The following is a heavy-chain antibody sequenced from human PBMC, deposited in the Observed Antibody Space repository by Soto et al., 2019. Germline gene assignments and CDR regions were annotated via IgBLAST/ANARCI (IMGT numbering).Heavy chain of an antibody. CDR3: ARGPGYYFDY. CDR2: ISSNGGST. Sequence: EVQLVESGGGFVQPGGSLRLSCAASGLTFSSYAMHWVRQAPGKGLEYVSAISSNGGSTYYANSVKGRFTISRDNSKNTLYLQMGSLRAEDMAVYYCARGPGYYFDYWGQGTLVTVSS. CDR1: GLTFSSYA. J-gene: IGHJ4*02. V-gene: IGHV3-64*01.